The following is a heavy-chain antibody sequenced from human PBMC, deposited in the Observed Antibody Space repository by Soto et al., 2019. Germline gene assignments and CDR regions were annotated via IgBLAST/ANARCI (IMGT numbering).Heavy chain of an antibody. D-gene: IGHD6-19*01. J-gene: IGHJ4*02. V-gene: IGHV3-30*18. Sequence: GGSLRLSCAASGFTFSSYGMHWVRQAPGKGLEWVAVISYDGSNKYYADSVKGRFTISRDNSKNTLYLQMNSLRAEDTAVYYCAKEPHNFDLGVAGLTYYFDYWGQGTLVTVSS. CDR1: GFTFSSYG. CDR3: AKEPHNFDLGVAGLTYYFDY. CDR2: ISYDGSNK.